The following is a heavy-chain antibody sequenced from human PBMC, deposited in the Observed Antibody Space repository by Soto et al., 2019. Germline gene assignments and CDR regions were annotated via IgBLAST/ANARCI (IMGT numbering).Heavy chain of an antibody. CDR1: GFTFSSYG. Sequence: QVQLVESGGGVVQPGRSLRLSCAASGFTFSSYGMHWVRKAPGKGLEWVAVIWYDGSNKYYADSVKGRFTISRDNSKNTLYLQMNSLRAEDTAVYYCARVGRYCSGGSCYPSGYFDYWGQGTLVTVSS. D-gene: IGHD2-15*01. J-gene: IGHJ4*02. CDR2: IWYDGSNK. CDR3: ARVGRYCSGGSCYPSGYFDY. V-gene: IGHV3-33*01.